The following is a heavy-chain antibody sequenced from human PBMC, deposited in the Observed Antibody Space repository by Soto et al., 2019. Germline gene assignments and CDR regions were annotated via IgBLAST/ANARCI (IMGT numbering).Heavy chain of an antibody. CDR1: GFTFSSYA. CDR3: AKGLKYSSSLGYIAFDI. Sequence: GGSLRLSCAASGFTFSSYAMSWVRQAPGKGLEWVSAISGSGGSTYYADSVKGRFTISRDNSKNTLYLQMNSLRAEDTAVYYCAKGLKYSSSLGYIAFDIWGQGTMVTVSS. CDR2: ISGSGGST. V-gene: IGHV3-23*01. J-gene: IGHJ3*02. D-gene: IGHD6-6*01.